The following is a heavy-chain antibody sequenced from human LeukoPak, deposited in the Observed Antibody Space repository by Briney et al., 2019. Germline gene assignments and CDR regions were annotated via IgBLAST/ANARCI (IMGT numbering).Heavy chain of an antibody. D-gene: IGHD6-13*01. Sequence: SSQTLSLTCAISGDSVSSNSAAWNWIRQSPSRGLEWLGRTYYRSKWYNDYAVSVKSRITINPDTSKNQFSLQLNSVTPEDTAVYYCARESERRVEQQLPPLSEYYYYMDVWGKGTTVTVSS. CDR1: GDSVSSNSAA. CDR2: TYYRSKWYN. CDR3: ARESERRVEQQLPPLSEYYYYMDV. J-gene: IGHJ6*03. V-gene: IGHV6-1*01.